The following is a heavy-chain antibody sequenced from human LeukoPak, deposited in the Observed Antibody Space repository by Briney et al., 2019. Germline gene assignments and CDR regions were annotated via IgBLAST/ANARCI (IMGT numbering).Heavy chain of an antibody. CDR2: INPNSGGT. CDR3: ARVSLVLLWFGESENWFDP. V-gene: IGHV1-2*06. CDR1: GYTFTGYY. D-gene: IGHD3-10*01. Sequence: ASVKVSCKASGYTFTGYYMHWVRQAPGQGLEWMGRINPNSGGTNYAQKFQGRVTMTRDTSISTAYMELSRLRSDDTAVYYCARVSLVLLWFGESENWFDPWGQGTLVTVSS. J-gene: IGHJ5*02.